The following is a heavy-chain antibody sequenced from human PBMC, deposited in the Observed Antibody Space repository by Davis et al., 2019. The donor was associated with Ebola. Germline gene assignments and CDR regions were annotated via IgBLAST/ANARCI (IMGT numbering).Heavy chain of an antibody. CDR2: LYYSGST. CDR1: GGSISSYY. D-gene: IGHD6-19*01. CDR3: ARNSIAVAGTAYYYYYYGMDV. V-gene: IGHV4-59*08. J-gene: IGHJ6*02. Sequence: MPSETLSLTCTVSGGSISSYYWSWIRQPPGKGLEWIGYLYYSGSTNYNPSLKSRVTISVDTSKNQFSLKLSSVTAADTAVYYCARNSIAVAGTAYYYYYYGMDVWGQGTTVTVSS.